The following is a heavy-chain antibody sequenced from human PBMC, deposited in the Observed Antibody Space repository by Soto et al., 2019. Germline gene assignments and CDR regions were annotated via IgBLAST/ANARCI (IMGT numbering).Heavy chain of an antibody. D-gene: IGHD1-26*01. CDR3: AHDSHGGNTYFDL. J-gene: IGHJ4*02. CDR2: IYFSGST. Sequence: VQLQESGPGLVRPSETLSLTCTVSGGSISSGNFYWSWIRQPPGKGLEWIGYIYFSGSTSYSPSLMSRLTISLNTSINQFSLKLTSVTAADTAVYYCAHDSHGGNTYFDLWGQGALVTVSS. V-gene: IGHV4-30-4*01. CDR1: GGSISSGNFY.